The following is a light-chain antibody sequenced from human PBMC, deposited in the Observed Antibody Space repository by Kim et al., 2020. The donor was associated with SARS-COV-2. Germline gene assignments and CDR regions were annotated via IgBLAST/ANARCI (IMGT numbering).Light chain of an antibody. CDR1: QSIRKY. CDR2: TAS. Sequence: DIQMTQSPSSLSASVGDRVTITCRASQSIRKYVNWYQQKPGKAPNLLIYTASSLQSGVPSRFSGSGSGTDFTLTISSLQPEDFATYYCQQSYMNPYTFGAGTKLEI. CDR3: QQSYMNPYT. J-gene: IGKJ2*01. V-gene: IGKV1-39*01.